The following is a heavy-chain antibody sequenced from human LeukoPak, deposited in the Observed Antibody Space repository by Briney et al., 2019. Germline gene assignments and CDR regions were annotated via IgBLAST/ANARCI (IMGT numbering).Heavy chain of an antibody. CDR1: GFTFSSYW. CDR3: TFSSYGDHIGVDAFDM. D-gene: IGHD4-17*01. J-gene: IGHJ3*02. CDR2: INAHGSST. Sequence: GGSLRLSCAASGFTFSSYWMHWVRQAPGKGPVWVSRINAHGSSTNYADSVKGRFTISRDNAKNTVYLQMNSLSAEDTAMYYCTFSSYGDHIGVDAFDMWGQGTMVTGSS. V-gene: IGHV3-74*01.